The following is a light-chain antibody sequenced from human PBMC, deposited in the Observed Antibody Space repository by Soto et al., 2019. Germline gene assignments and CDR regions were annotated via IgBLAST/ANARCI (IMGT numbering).Light chain of an antibody. J-gene: IGLJ1*01. CDR2: EAT. V-gene: IGLV2-23*01. Sequence: QSVLTQPASVSGSPGQSITISCTGTSSDVGSYDLVSWYQQHPGKAPKLLIYEATKRPSGLSNRFSGSKSGNTASLTISGLQSEDEADYYCCSYAGSTTDVFGSGTKLTVL. CDR1: SSDVGSYDL. CDR3: CSYAGSTTDV.